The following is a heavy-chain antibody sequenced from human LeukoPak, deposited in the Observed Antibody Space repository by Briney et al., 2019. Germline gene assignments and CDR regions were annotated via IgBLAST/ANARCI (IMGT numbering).Heavy chain of an antibody. CDR3: ARGPYDFWSGYYGH. J-gene: IGHJ4*02. CDR2: ISAYNGNT. D-gene: IGHD3-3*01. Sequence: GASVKVSCKASGYTFTSYGISWARQAPGQGLEWMGWISAYNGNTNYAQKLQGRVTVTTDTSTSTAYTELRSLRSDDTAVYYCARGPYDFWSGYYGHWGQGTLVTVSS. CDR1: GYTFTSYG. V-gene: IGHV1-18*01.